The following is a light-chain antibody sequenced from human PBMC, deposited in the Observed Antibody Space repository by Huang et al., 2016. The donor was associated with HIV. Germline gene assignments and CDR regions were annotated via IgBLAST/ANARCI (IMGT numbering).Light chain of an antibody. CDR2: GSS. J-gene: IGKJ2*01. Sequence: EIVLTQSPGTLSLSPGEGATLSYRASQTISSSYLAWYQQKPGQAPRLLIYGSSSRAAGIPDRVSGSGSGTDFTLTISRLEPEDFAVYYCQQYGGSALYTFGQGTRLEIK. CDR3: QQYGGSALYT. V-gene: IGKV3-20*01. CDR1: QTISSSY.